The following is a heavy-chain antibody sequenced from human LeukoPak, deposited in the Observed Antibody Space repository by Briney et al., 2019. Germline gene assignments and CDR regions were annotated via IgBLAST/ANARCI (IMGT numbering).Heavy chain of an antibody. Sequence: GGSLRLSCVVSGITLSNYGMSWVRQAPGKGLEWVSGISERGGSTNYADSEKGRFTISRDNAKNSLYLQMNSLGAEDTAVYYCARALPDIVVVPAADYWGQGTLVTVSS. V-gene: IGHV3-23*01. CDR3: ARALPDIVVVPAADY. D-gene: IGHD2-2*01. J-gene: IGHJ4*02. CDR1: GITLSNYG. CDR2: ISERGGST.